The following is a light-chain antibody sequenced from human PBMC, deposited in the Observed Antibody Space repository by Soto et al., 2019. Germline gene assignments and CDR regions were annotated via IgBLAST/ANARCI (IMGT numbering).Light chain of an antibody. J-gene: IGKJ1*01. V-gene: IGKV3-20*01. CDR3: QQYGSSPT. Sequence: EIVLTQSPGTLSLSPGERATLSCRASEIISSRYLAWYQQKPGQAPRLLMYDASNRATGIPDRFSGSGSGTDFTLTISRLEPEDFAVYYCQQYGSSPTFGQGTKVDIK. CDR1: EIISSRY. CDR2: DAS.